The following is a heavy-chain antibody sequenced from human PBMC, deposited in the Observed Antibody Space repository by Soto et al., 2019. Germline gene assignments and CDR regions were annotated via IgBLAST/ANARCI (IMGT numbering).Heavy chain of an antibody. CDR2: ISCCGGST. J-gene: IGHJ1*01. D-gene: IGHD6-19*01. CDR3: AKADGEQWLIPHLDN. Sequence: GGSLRLSCEASGFNFKKFAMGWVRQAPGEGLEWVSGISCCGGSTFYADSVKGQFSLARDDSKNTLSLQLNSLRVEDTAHYYCAKADGEQWLIPHLDNWGQGTQVSVSS. V-gene: IGHV3-23*01. CDR1: GFNFKKFA.